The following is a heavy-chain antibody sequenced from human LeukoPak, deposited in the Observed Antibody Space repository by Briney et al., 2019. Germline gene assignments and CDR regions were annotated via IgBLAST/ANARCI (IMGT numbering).Heavy chain of an antibody. CDR2: IIPILGIA. Sequence: ASVKVSCKASGGTFSSYAISWVRQAPGQGLEWMGRIIPILGIANYAQKFQGRVTITADKSTSTAYMELSSLRSEDTGVYYCARYYYYDSSGYVLGGGDYWGQGTLVTVSS. D-gene: IGHD3-22*01. CDR1: GGTFSSYA. J-gene: IGHJ4*02. V-gene: IGHV1-69*04. CDR3: ARYYYYDSSGYVLGGGDY.